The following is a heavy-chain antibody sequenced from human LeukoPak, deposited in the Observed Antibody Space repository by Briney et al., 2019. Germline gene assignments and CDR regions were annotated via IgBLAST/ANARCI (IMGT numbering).Heavy chain of an antibody. V-gene: IGHV3-33*01. Sequence: PGGSLRLSCAASGFTFSSYGMHWVRQAPGKGLEWVAVIWYDGSNKYYADSVKGRFTISRDNSKNTLYLQMNSLRAEDTAVYYCARDRDYYGSGSAGYIWGQGTMVTDSS. J-gene: IGHJ3*02. CDR2: IWYDGSNK. D-gene: IGHD3-10*01. CDR1: GFTFSSYG. CDR3: ARDRDYYGSGSAGYI.